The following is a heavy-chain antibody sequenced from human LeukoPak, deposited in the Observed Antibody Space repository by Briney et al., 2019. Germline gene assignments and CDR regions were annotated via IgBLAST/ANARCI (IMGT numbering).Heavy chain of an antibody. Sequence: ASVKVSCKASGYTFTGYYMHWVRQAPGQGLEWMGWINPNSGGTNYAQKFQGRVTMTRDTSISTAYMELSRLRSDDTAVYYCARANRRGTAVAGTKLYWGQGTLVTVSS. CDR3: ARANRRGTAVAGTKLY. J-gene: IGHJ4*02. CDR1: GYTFTGYY. CDR2: INPNSGGT. V-gene: IGHV1-2*02. D-gene: IGHD6-19*01.